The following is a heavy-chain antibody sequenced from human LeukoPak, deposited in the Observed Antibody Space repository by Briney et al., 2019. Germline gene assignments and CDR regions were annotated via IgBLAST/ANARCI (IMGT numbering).Heavy chain of an antibody. J-gene: IGHJ4*02. CDR2: ISGSGGNT. D-gene: IGHD1-1*01. CDR1: GFTFSNNP. CDR3: ATTKQARRYFDY. Sequence: GGSLRLSCVGSGFTFSNNPLGCVRQAPGKGREWVSAISGSGGNTYYADSVRGRSTISRDIPKNTLFLQMNTLRADDTAVYYCATTKQARRYFDYWGQGTLVTVSS. V-gene: IGHV3-23*01.